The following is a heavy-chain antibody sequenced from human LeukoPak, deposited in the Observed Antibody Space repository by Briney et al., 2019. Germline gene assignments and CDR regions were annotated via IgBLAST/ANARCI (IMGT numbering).Heavy chain of an antibody. CDR3: ARRGAVADAFDI. J-gene: IGHJ3*02. CDR1: GFTFRSLG. CDR2: VENDGGTK. D-gene: IGHD4-23*01. Sequence: PGGSLRLSCAASGFTFRSLGMHWVRQAPGKGLEWVAFVENDGGTKYYADSVKGRFTISRDNAKNTLYLQMNSLRAEDTAVYYCARRGAVADAFDIWGQGTMVTVSS. V-gene: IGHV3-30*12.